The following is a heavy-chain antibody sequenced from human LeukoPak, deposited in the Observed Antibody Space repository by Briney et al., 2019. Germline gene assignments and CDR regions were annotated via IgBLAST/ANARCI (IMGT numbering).Heavy chain of an antibody. V-gene: IGHV1-46*01. Sequence: ASVKVSCKASGYTFTKYYMHWVRQAPGQGLEWMGIINPSGGSTSYAQKFQGRVTMTRATSTSTVYVELSSLRSEDTAVYYCARAYYYDSSGYQGFDYWGQGTLVTVSS. CDR3: ARAYYYDSSGYQGFDY. CDR2: INPSGGST. D-gene: IGHD3-22*01. J-gene: IGHJ4*02. CDR1: GYTFTKYY.